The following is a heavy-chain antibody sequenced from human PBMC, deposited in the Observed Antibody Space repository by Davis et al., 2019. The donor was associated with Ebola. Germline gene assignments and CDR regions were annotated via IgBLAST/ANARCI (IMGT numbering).Heavy chain of an antibody. J-gene: IGHJ4*02. Sequence: ASVKVSCKASGYTFTSYYMHWVRQAPGQGLEWMGWINPNSGGTNYAQKFQGRVTMTRDTSISTAYMELSRLRSDDTAVYYCARAERRWLQKFLFDYWGQGTLVTVSS. CDR3: ARAERRWLQKFLFDY. CDR1: GYTFTSYY. D-gene: IGHD5-24*01. CDR2: INPNSGGT. V-gene: IGHV1-2*02.